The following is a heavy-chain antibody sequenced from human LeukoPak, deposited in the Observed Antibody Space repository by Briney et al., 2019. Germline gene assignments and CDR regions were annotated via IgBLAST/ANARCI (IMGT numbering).Heavy chain of an antibody. D-gene: IGHD6-6*01. CDR1: GYTFTSYD. CDR3: ASLRAEIAARRQVQNWFDP. Sequence: ASVKVSCKASGYTFTSYDINWVRQATGQGLEWMGWMNPNSGNTGYAQKFQGRVTMTRNTSMSTAYMELSSLRSEDTAVYYCASLRAEIAARRQVQNWFDPWGQGTLVTVSS. CDR2: MNPNSGNT. J-gene: IGHJ5*02. V-gene: IGHV1-8*01.